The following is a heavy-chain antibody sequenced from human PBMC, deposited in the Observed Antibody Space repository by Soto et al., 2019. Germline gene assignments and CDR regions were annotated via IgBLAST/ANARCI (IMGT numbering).Heavy chain of an antibody. J-gene: IGHJ6*02. CDR1: GYTFTGYY. CDR2: INPNSGGT. D-gene: IGHD6-13*01. V-gene: IGHV1-2*02. CDR3: ARDEEYSSSWCDVYYYYYGMDV. Sequence: QVQLVQSGAEVKKPGASVKVSCKASGYTFTGYYMHWVRQAPGQGLEWMGWINPNSGGTNYAQKSQEGVTTNREATFSRASIEELRRMSDDAAVDYCARDEEYSSSWCDVYYYYYGMDVWGQGTTVTVSS.